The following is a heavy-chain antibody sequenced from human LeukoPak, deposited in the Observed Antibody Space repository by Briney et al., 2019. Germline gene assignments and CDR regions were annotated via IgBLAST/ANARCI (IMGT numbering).Heavy chain of an antibody. CDR3: TTDGGLSWARV. CDR2: IKQDGSEK. Sequence: SGGSLRLSCAASGFTFSSYWMSWVRQAPGKGLEWVANIKQDGSEKYYVDSVKGRFTISRDNAKNSLYLQMNSLRAEDTAVYYRTTDGGLSWARVWGQGTLVTVSS. V-gene: IGHV3-7*01. CDR1: GFTFSSYW. D-gene: IGHD1-26*01. J-gene: IGHJ4*02.